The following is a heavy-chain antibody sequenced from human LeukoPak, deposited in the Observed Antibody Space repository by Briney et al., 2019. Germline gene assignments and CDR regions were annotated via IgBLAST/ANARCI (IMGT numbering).Heavy chain of an antibody. CDR1: GGTFSSYA. J-gene: IGHJ6*04. CDR2: IIPIFGTA. D-gene: IGHD3-16*01. CDR3: ARGPLGLSCMDV. V-gene: IGHV1-69*05. Sequence: GSSVKVSCKASGGTFSSYAISWVRQAPGQGLEWMGGIIPIFGTANYAQKFQGRVTITTDESTSTAYMELSSLRSEDTAVYYCARGPLGLSCMDVWGKGTTVTVSS.